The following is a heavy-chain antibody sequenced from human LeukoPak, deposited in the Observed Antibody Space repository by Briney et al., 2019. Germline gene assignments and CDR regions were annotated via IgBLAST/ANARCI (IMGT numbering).Heavy chain of an antibody. CDR2: INPNSGGT. CDR1: GYTFTGYY. Sequence: ASVKVSCEASGYTFTGYYMHWVRQAPGQGLEWMGWINPNSGGTNYAQKFQGRVTMTRDTSISTAYMELSRLRSDDTAVYYCARGEWELLYYFDYWGQGTLVTVSS. CDR3: ARGEWELLYYFDY. V-gene: IGHV1-2*02. D-gene: IGHD1-26*01. J-gene: IGHJ4*02.